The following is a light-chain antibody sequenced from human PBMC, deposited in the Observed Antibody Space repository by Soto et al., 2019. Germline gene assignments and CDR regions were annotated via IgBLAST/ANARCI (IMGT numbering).Light chain of an antibody. CDR1: SSDVGRYNL. Sequence: QSALTQPASVSGSPGQSITISCTGTSSDVGRYNLVSWYQQHPGKAPKLMIYEVSKRPSGVSNRFSGSKSGNTASLTISGLQAEDEADYYCCSNAGSSTLVFGGGTKVTVL. CDR3: CSNAGSSTLV. CDR2: EVS. J-gene: IGLJ2*01. V-gene: IGLV2-23*02.